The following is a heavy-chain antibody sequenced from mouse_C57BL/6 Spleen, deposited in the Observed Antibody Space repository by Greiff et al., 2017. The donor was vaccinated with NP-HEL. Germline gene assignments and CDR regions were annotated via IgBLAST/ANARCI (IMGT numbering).Heavy chain of an antibody. J-gene: IGHJ2*01. D-gene: IGHD1-1*01. CDR3: ARLGTTVVATGGFDY. Sequence: QVQLQQSGAELVRPGTSVKVSCKASGYAFTNYLIEWVKQRPGQGLEWIGVINPGSGGTNYNEKFKGKATLTADKSSSTAYMQLSSLTSEDSAVYVCARLGTTVVATGGFDYWGQGTTLTVSS. CDR1: GYAFTNYL. CDR2: INPGSGGT. V-gene: IGHV1-54*01.